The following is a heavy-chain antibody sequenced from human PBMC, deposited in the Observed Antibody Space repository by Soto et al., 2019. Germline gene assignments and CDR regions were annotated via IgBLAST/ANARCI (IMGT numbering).Heavy chain of an antibody. CDR2: IYYSGST. V-gene: IGHV4-31*03. CDR3: ARGGYCNSNSCLFDY. J-gene: IGHJ4*02. Sequence: PSETLSLTCTVSGGSISSGGYYWSWIRQHPGKGLEWIGYIYYSGSTYYNPSLKSRVTISVDTSKNQFSLKLSSVTAADTAVYYCARGGYCNSNSCLFDYWGQGSLVTVSS. CDR1: GGSISSGGYY. D-gene: IGHD2-15*01.